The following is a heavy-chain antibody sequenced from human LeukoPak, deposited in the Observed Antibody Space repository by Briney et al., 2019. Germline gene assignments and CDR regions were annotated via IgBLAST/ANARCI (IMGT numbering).Heavy chain of an antibody. CDR3: ASEGASSSPNWFDP. Sequence: PSETLSLTCAVYGGSFSGYYWSWIRQPPGKGLEWIGEINHSGSTNYNPSRKSRVTISVDTSKDQFSLKLSSVTAEDTAVYYCASEGASSSPNWFDPWGQGTLVPVSS. J-gene: IGHJ5*02. CDR1: GGSFSGYY. D-gene: IGHD6-6*01. V-gene: IGHV4-34*01. CDR2: INHSGST.